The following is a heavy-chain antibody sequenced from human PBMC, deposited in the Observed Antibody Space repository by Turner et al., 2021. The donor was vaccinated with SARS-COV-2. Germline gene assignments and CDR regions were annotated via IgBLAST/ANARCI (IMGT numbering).Heavy chain of an antibody. Sequence: QLQLQESGPGLVKRSETLSLTGTVSGGSISSSSYYWGWIRQPPGKGLEWIGNIYYSVSTYYNPSLKSRVTISVDTSKNQVSLKLSSVTATDTAVYYCARRLVVQGTDDYSYYYGMDVWGQGTTVTVSS. CDR1: GGSISSSSYY. CDR3: ARRLVVQGTDDYSYYYGMDV. D-gene: IGHD3-22*01. V-gene: IGHV4-39*01. J-gene: IGHJ6*02. CDR2: IYYSVST.